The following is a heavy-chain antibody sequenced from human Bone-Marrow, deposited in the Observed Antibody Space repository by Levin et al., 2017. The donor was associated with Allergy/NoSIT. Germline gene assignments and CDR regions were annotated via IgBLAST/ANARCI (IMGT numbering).Heavy chain of an antibody. D-gene: IGHD2-2*01. J-gene: IGHJ4*02. CDR3: ASGYCSSTSGYLFN. V-gene: IGHV1-69*01. Sequence: KISCKASGGTFSSYAISWVRQAPGQGLEWMGGIIPIFGTANYAQKFQGRVTITADESTSTAYMELSSLRSEDTAVYYCASGYCSSTSGYLFNWGQGTLVTVAS. CDR2: IIPIFGTA. CDR1: GGTFSSYA.